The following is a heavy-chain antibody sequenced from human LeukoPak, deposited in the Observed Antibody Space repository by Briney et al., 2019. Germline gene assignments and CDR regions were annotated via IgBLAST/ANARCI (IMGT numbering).Heavy chain of an antibody. D-gene: IGHD3-3*01. CDR1: GFTFSDYY. CDR3: ARDDFWSGYYIYD. CDR2: ISSSGSTI. V-gene: IGHV3-11*01. Sequence: GGSLRLSCAASGFTFSDYYMSWIRQAPGKGLEWVSYISSSGSTIYYADSVKGRFTISRDNAKNSLYLQVNSLRAEDTAVYYCARDDFWSGYYIYDWGQGTLVTVSS. J-gene: IGHJ4*02.